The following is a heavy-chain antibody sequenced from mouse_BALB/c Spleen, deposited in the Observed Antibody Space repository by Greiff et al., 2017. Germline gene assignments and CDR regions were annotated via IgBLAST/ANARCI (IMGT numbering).Heavy chain of an antibody. CDR3: AIYYRYDDAMDY. CDR2: ISSGGST. D-gene: IGHD2-14*01. J-gene: IGHJ4*01. CDR1: GFTFSSYA. Sequence: EVKVVESGGGLVKPGGSLKLSCAASGFTFSSYAMSWVRQTPEKRLEWVASISSGGSTYYPDSVKGRFTISRDNARNILYLQMSSLRSEDTAMYYCAIYYRYDDAMDYWGQGTSVTVSS. V-gene: IGHV5-6-5*01.